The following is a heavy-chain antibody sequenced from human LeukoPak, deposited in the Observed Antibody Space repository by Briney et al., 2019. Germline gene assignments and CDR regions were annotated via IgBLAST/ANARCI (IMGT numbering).Heavy chain of an antibody. CDR1: GYTFTSYD. CDR3: ARAGSGGYSYYFDY. CDR2: MNPNSGNT. Sequence: ASVKVSCKASGYTFTSYDINWVRQATGQGLERMVWMNPNSGNTGYAQKFQGRDTMTRNTSISTAYMELSSLRSEDTAVYYCARAGSGGYSYYFDYWGQGTLVTVSS. D-gene: IGHD1-26*01. J-gene: IGHJ4*02. V-gene: IGHV1-8*01.